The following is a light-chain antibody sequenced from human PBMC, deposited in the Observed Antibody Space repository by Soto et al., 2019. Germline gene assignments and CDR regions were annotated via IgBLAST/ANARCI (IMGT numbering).Light chain of an antibody. J-gene: IGKJ5*01. V-gene: IGKV3-11*01. CDR2: DTS. CDR1: QSISSF. Sequence: EVLLTQSPAHLSLSPGERATLSCRASQSISSFLAWYQQKPGQVPRLLIYDTSNRATGIPARFSGSGSGTDFTLSISSLAPEDFAVYYCQHRSNWPPGFGQGTRLEIK. CDR3: QHRSNWPPG.